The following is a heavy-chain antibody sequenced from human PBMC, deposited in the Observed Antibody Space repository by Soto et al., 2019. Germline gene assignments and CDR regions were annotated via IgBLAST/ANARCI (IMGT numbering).Heavy chain of an antibody. CDR1: GFTFSSYS. V-gene: IGHV3-21*01. D-gene: IGHD6-19*01. J-gene: IGHJ4*02. Sequence: EVQLVESGGGLVKPGGSLRLSCAASGFTFSSYSMNWVRQAPGKGLEWVSSISSSSSYIYYADAVKGRFTISRDNAKNSLYLQMNSLRAEDTAVYYCARDSDEQLDYWGQGTLVTGSS. CDR3: ARDSDEQLDY. CDR2: ISSSSSYI.